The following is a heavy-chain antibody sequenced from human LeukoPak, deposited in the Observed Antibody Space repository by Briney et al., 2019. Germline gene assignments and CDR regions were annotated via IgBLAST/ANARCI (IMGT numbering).Heavy chain of an antibody. V-gene: IGHV1-46*01. CDR3: ARGPYDFWSGYYSLPIDY. J-gene: IGHJ4*02. CDR2: INPSGGST. D-gene: IGHD3-3*01. CDR1: GYTFTSYY. Sequence: ASVKVSCKASGYTFTSYYMHWVRQAPGQGLEWMGIINPSGGSTSYAQKFRGRVTMTRDTSTSTVYMELSSLRSEDTAVYYCARGPYDFWSGYYSLPIDYWGQGTLVTVSS.